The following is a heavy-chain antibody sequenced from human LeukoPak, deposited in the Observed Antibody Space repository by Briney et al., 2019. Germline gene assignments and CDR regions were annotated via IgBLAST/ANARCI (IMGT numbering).Heavy chain of an antibody. V-gene: IGHV3-7*01. J-gene: IGHJ3*02. Sequence: GGSLGLSCAASGFTFSSYWMSWVRQAPGKGLEWVANIKQDGSEKYYVDSVKGRFTISRDNAKNSLYLQMNSLRAEDTAVYYCARDSYGDYVLGAFDIWGQGTMVTVSS. CDR2: IKQDGSEK. D-gene: IGHD4-17*01. CDR1: GFTFSSYW. CDR3: ARDSYGDYVLGAFDI.